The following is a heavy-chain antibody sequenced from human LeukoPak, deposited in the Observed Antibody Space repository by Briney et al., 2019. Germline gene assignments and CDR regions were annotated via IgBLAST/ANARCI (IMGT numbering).Heavy chain of an antibody. J-gene: IGHJ6*03. V-gene: IGHV3-11*04. CDR3: ARSPWDSRLYMDV. CDR1: GFTFSDYY. Sequence: GVSLRLSCAASGFTFSDYYMSWIRQAPGKGLERVSYIGRGGSPTYYADSVKGRFTISRDNAKNSLYLQMNSLRAEDTAVYYCARSPWDSRLYMDVWGKGTTVTVSS. D-gene: IGHD1-26*01. CDR2: IGRGGSPT.